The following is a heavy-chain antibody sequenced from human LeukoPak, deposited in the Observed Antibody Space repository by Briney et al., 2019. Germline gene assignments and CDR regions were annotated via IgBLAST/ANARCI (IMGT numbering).Heavy chain of an antibody. D-gene: IGHD2-15*01. CDR2: IKQDGSEK. CDR3: ARVSYCSGGSCYYQGDENFDY. CDR1: GFTFSSYW. Sequence: PGGSLRLSCAASGFTFSSYWMSWVRQAPGKGLEWVANIKQDGSEKYYVDSVKGRFTISRDNAKNSLYLQMNSLRAEDTAVYYCARVSYCSGGSCYYQGDENFDYWGQGTLVTVSS. V-gene: IGHV3-7*01. J-gene: IGHJ4*02.